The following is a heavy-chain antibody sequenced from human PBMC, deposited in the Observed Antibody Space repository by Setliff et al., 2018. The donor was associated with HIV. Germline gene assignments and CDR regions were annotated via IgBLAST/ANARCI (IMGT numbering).Heavy chain of an antibody. CDR3: AREAYFFASGTYYFDS. Sequence: PSETLSLTCTVSGYSISSGYYWSWIRQPPGRGREWIGSILYSGSTNYNPSLKSRVTISVDTSKNQFSLKLSSVTAADTALYFCAREAYFFASGTYYFDSWGQGTLVTVSS. V-gene: IGHV4-38-2*02. CDR1: GYSISSGYY. D-gene: IGHD3-10*01. CDR2: ILYSGST. J-gene: IGHJ4*02.